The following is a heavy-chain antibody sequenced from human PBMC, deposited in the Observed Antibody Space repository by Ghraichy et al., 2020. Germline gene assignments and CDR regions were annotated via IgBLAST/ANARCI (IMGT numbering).Heavy chain of an antibody. CDR3: ARTGGRVVPAATPVMGYYYYMDV. J-gene: IGHJ6*03. D-gene: IGHD2-2*02. V-gene: IGHV4-34*01. CDR2: INHSGST. CDR1: GGSFSGYY. Sequence: SETLSLTCAVYGGSFSGYYWSWIRQPPGKGLEWIGEINHSGSTNYNPSLKSRVTISVDTSKNQFSLKLSSVTAADTAVYYCARTGGRVVPAATPVMGYYYYMDVWGKGTTVTVSS.